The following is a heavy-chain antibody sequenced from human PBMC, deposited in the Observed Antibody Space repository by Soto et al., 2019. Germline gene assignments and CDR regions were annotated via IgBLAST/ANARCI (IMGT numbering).Heavy chain of an antibody. D-gene: IGHD5-12*01. V-gene: IGHV1-46*01. CDR2: INPSGGST. CDR3: ARGGYSGYDSYYYYYGMDV. J-gene: IGHJ6*02. Sequence: GASVKVSCKASGYTFTSYYMHWVRQAPGQGLEWMGIINPSGGSTSYAQKFQGRVTMTRDTSTSTVYMELSSLRSEATAVYYCARGGYSGYDSYYYYYGMDVWGQGTTVTVSS. CDR1: GYTFTSYY.